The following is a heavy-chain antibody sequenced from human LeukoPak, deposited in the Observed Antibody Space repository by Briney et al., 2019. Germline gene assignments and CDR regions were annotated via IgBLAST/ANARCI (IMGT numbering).Heavy chain of an antibody. V-gene: IGHV3-30*03. Sequence: SLRLSCAASGFTFSSYGMHWVRQAPGKGLEWVAVISYGGSNKYYADSVKGRFTISRDNSKNTLYLQMNSLRAEDTAVYYCARGGDTAMESFDYWGQGTLVTVSS. D-gene: IGHD5-18*01. J-gene: IGHJ4*02. CDR2: ISYGGSNK. CDR3: ARGGDTAMESFDY. CDR1: GFTFSSYG.